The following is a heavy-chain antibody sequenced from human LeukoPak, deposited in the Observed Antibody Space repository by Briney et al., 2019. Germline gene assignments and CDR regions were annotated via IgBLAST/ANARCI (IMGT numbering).Heavy chain of an antibody. CDR3: AKDGGSDPDSFDI. CDR2: IKRYGDST. CDR1: GFTFDDYG. J-gene: IGHJ3*02. V-gene: IGHV3-20*04. D-gene: IGHD2-15*01. Sequence: PGGSLRLSCAASGFTFDDYGMSWVRQAPGKGLEWLSGIKRYGDSTGYADSVKGRFTISRDNSKNTLYLQMNSLRAEDTAVYYCAKDGGSDPDSFDIWGQGTMVTVSS.